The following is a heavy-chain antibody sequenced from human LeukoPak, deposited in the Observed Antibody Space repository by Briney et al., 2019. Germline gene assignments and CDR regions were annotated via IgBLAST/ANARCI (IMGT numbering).Heavy chain of an antibody. V-gene: IGHV3-21*04. CDR2: ISSSSSYI. Sequence: PGGSLRLSCAASGFTFSSYSMNWVRQAPGKGLEWVSSISSSSSYIYYADSVKGRFTISRDNSKNTLYLQMNSLRAEDTAVYYCAKSRPRDPEGYSSSSFDYWGQGTLVTVSS. CDR1: GFTFSSYS. J-gene: IGHJ4*02. D-gene: IGHD6-13*01. CDR3: AKSRPRDPEGYSSSSFDY.